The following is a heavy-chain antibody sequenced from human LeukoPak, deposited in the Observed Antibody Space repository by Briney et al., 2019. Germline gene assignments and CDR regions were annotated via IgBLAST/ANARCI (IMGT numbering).Heavy chain of an antibody. V-gene: IGHV3-23*01. CDR1: GFTFSSYA. CDR2: ISGSGGST. CDR3: ANRLRHCSSTSCSHY. J-gene: IGHJ4*02. D-gene: IGHD2-2*01. Sequence: PGGSLRLSCAASGFTFSSYAMSWVRQAPGKGLEWVSAISGSGGSTYYADSVKGRFTISRDNSKNTLYLQMNSLRAEDTAVYYCANRLRHCSSTSCSHYWGQGTLVTVSS.